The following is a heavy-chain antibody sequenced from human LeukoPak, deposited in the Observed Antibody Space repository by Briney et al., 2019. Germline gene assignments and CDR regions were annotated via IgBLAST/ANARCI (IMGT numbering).Heavy chain of an antibody. D-gene: IGHD2-21*02. J-gene: IGHJ4*02. Sequence: GGSLRLSCAASGFTSSSYAISWVRQAPGKGLEWVSAISGSGGSTYYADSVKGRFTISRDNSKNTLYLQMNSLRAEDTAVYYCAKLLEFIVVVTASDYWGQGTLVTVSS. CDR1: GFTSSSYA. V-gene: IGHV3-23*01. CDR3: AKLLEFIVVVTASDY. CDR2: ISGSGGST.